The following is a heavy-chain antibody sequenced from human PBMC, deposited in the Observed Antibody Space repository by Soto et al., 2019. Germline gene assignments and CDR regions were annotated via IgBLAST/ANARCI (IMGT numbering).Heavy chain of an antibody. D-gene: IGHD3-22*01. CDR2: IYYSGST. Sequence: PSETLSLTCTVSGGSISSGGYYWSWIRQHPGKGLEWIGYIYYSGSTYYNPSLGSRVTISVDTSKNQFSLKLSSVTAADTAFFYCAGLYPYESSGYHLDYWSQGTLVTVSS. V-gene: IGHV4-31*03. CDR1: GGSISSGGYY. CDR3: AGLYPYESSGYHLDY. J-gene: IGHJ4*02.